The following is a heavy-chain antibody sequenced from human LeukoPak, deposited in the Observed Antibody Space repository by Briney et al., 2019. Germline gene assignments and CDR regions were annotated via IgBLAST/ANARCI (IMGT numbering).Heavy chain of an antibody. J-gene: IGHJ4*02. D-gene: IGHD5-24*01. CDR3: ARNRDGYNSFDY. Sequence: SQTLPLTCTVSGGSINNGGYYWSWIRQHPGEGLEWIGYIYYSGSSYYNPSLRSRVTISVDTSKNHFSLKLSSVTAADTAVYYCARNRDGYNSFDYWGQGTLVTVSS. V-gene: IGHV4-31*03. CDR1: GGSINNGGYY. CDR2: IYYSGSS.